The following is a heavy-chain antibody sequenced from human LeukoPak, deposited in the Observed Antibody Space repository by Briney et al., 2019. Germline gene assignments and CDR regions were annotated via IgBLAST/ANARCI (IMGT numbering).Heavy chain of an antibody. CDR2: INPNSGGT. J-gene: IGHJ4*02. Sequence: ASVKVSCKASGYTFTGYYMHWVRQAPGQGLEWMGWINPNSGGTNYAQKFQGRVTMTRDTSISTAYMELSRLRSDDTAVYYCARDVDSSSWTYLSDYWGQGTLVTVSS. D-gene: IGHD6-13*01. CDR1: GYTFTGYY. CDR3: ARDVDSSSWTYLSDY. V-gene: IGHV1-2*02.